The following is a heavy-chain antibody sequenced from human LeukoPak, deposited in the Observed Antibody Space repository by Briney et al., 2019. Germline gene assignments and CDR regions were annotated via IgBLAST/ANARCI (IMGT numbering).Heavy chain of an antibody. CDR3: ARYSGYYLSYFDY. V-gene: IGHV4-34*01. Sequence: SETLSLTCAVYEGSFSGYYWSWIRQPPGKGLEWIGEINHSGSTNYNPSLKSRVTISVDTPKNQFSLKLSSVTAADTAVYYCARYSGYYLSYFDYWGQGTLVTVSS. CDR2: INHSGST. J-gene: IGHJ4*02. CDR1: EGSFSGYY. D-gene: IGHD3-22*01.